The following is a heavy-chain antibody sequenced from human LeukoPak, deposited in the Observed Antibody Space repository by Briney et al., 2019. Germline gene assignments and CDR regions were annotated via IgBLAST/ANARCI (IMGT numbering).Heavy chain of an antibody. V-gene: IGHV1-24*01. D-gene: IGHD3-9*01. CDR3: ATSQYFDWLLWI. Sequence: ASVKVSCKVSGYTLTELSMHWVRQAPGKGLEWMGGFDPEDGETIYAQKFQGRVTMTEDTSTDTAYMELSSLRSEDAAVYYCATSQYFDWLLWIWGQGTMVTVSS. J-gene: IGHJ3*02. CDR1: GYTLTELS. CDR2: FDPEDGET.